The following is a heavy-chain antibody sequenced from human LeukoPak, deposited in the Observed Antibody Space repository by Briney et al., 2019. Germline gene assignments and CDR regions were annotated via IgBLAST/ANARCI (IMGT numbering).Heavy chain of an antibody. Sequence: PGGSLRLSCAASGITFSNAWMSWVRQAPGKGLEWVGRIKSKTDGGTTDYAAPVKGRFTISRDDSKNTLYLQMNSLKTEDTAVYYCTTAPYGDFLYYMDVWGKGTTVTVSS. V-gene: IGHV3-15*01. CDR3: TTAPYGDFLYYMDV. J-gene: IGHJ6*03. D-gene: IGHD4-17*01. CDR1: GITFSNAW. CDR2: IKSKTDGGTT.